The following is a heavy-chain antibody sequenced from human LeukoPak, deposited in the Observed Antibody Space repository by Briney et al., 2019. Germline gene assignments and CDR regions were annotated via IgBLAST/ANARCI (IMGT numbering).Heavy chain of an antibody. V-gene: IGHV3-21*01. CDR3: ARDYRQPPTPGIAAAGTNYYYGMDV. J-gene: IGHJ6*02. CDR1: GFTFSTYS. D-gene: IGHD6-13*01. CDR2: ITPSSTDI. Sequence: PGGSLRLSCAASGFTFSTYSMDWVRQAPGKGLQWVSTITPSSTDIYYGDSVKGRFTISRDNAKNSLYLQMNSLRAEDTAVYYCARDYRQPPTPGIAAAGTNYYYGMDVWGQGTTVTVSS.